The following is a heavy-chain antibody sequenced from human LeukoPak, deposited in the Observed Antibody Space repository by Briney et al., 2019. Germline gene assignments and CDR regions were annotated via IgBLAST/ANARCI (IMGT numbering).Heavy chain of an antibody. CDR1: GASISSYY. CDR3: ARDKALRNWYFDL. CDR2: ILNTGSA. Sequence: PSETLSHTCTVSGASISSYYWGWIRQPPGKGLEWIGYILNTGSANYNPSLKSRVTISIDTSKNQFSLKLTSVTAADTAVYYCARDKALRNWYFDLWGRGTLATVSS. J-gene: IGHJ2*01. V-gene: IGHV4-59*01.